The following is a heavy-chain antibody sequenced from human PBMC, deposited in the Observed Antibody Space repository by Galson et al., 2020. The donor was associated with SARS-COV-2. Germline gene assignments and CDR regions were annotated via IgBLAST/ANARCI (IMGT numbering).Heavy chain of an antibody. CDR3: AKDRGMIVGSNWDY. Sequence: GESLKISCAASGFTFNSQAMSWVRQAPGKGLEWVSAISSSGGSTFYADSVKGRFTISRDNSKNTLYLQMNSLRAEDTAVYYCAKDRGMIVGSNWDYWGQGTLVTVSS. V-gene: IGHV3-23*01. J-gene: IGHJ4*02. CDR2: ISSSGGST. CDR1: GFTFNSQA. D-gene: IGHD3-22*01.